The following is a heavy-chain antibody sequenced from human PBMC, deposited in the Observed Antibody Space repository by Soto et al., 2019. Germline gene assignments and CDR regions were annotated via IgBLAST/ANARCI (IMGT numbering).Heavy chain of an antibody. J-gene: IGHJ4*02. CDR3: ARRSMGSGWYNFDY. V-gene: IGHV1-69*01. CDR2: IIPIFGTA. Sequence: QVQLVQSGAEVKKPGSSVKVSCKASGGTFSSYAISWVRQAPGQGLEWMGGIIPIFGTANYAQKFQGRVTITADESTSTAYMEMSSLRSDNTAVYYCARRSMGSGWYNFDYWGQGTLVTVSS. D-gene: IGHD6-19*01. CDR1: GGTFSSYA.